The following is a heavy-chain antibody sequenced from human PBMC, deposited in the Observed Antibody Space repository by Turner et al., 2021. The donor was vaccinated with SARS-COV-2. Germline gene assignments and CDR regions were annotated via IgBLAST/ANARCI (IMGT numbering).Heavy chain of an antibody. CDR1: GGSMSSSNW. J-gene: IGHJ3*02. V-gene: IGHV4-4*02. CDR3: ARWREDGHLYAFDT. CDR2: IYHSENT. D-gene: IGHD1-26*01. Sequence: QVQLRPSAPFLLRPSGTLSLTCAVSGGSMSSSNWWSWVRQPPGKGLEWIGKIYHSENTNYNPYLKRRVAISLDKSKNQFPLKLSSVTAADTAVFYCARWREDGHLYAFDTWGQGTMVTISS.